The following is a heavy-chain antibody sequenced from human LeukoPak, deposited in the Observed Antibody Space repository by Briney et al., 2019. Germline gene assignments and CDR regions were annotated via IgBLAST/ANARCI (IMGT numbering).Heavy chain of an antibody. CDR3: ARDRKLVYFDY. Sequence: SETLSLTCTVSGYSISSGYYWGWIRQPPGKGLEWIGSIYHSGSTNYNPSLKSRVTIAVDKSKNQFSLKLSSVTAADTAVYYCARDRKLVYFDYWGQGTLVTVSS. CDR1: GYSISSGYY. CDR2: IYHSGST. V-gene: IGHV4-38-2*02. J-gene: IGHJ4*02. D-gene: IGHD6-6*01.